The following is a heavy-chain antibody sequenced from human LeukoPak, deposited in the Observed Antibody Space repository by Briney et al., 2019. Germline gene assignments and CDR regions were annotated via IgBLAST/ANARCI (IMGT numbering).Heavy chain of an antibody. D-gene: IGHD3-22*01. J-gene: IGHJ5*02. Sequence: SETLSLTCTVSGYSISSGYYWGWIRQPPGKGLEWIGSIYHSGSTYYNPSLKSRVTISVDTSKNQFSLKLSSVTAADTAVYYCARVDYYDSSGFPGGWFDPWGQGTLSPSPQ. CDR3: ARVDYYDSSGFPGGWFDP. V-gene: IGHV4-38-2*02. CDR2: IYHSGST. CDR1: GYSISSGYY.